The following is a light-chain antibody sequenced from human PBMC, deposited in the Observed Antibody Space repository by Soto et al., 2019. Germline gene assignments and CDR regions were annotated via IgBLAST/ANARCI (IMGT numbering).Light chain of an antibody. Sequence: QSALTQPASVSGSPGQSITISCTGTSSDVGGYNYVSWYQQHPGKAPKLMIYDVSNRPSGVSNRFSGSKSGNTASLTISGLQAEDETDYYCSSYTSSSTPVFGTGTNVTV. CDR2: DVS. J-gene: IGLJ1*01. CDR1: SSDVGGYNY. V-gene: IGLV2-14*01. CDR3: SSYTSSSTPV.